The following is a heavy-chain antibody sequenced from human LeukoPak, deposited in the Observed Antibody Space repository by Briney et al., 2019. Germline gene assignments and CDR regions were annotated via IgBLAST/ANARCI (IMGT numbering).Heavy chain of an antibody. CDR3: AREGLASSFDI. Sequence: GGSLRLSCEASGFTFSSYAMSWVRQAPGKGLEWVAVISYDGSNKYYADSVKGRFTISRDNSKNTLYLQMNSLRAEDTAVYYCAREGLASSFDIWGQGTMVTVSS. V-gene: IGHV3-30-3*01. J-gene: IGHJ3*02. CDR2: ISYDGSNK. CDR1: GFTFSSYA.